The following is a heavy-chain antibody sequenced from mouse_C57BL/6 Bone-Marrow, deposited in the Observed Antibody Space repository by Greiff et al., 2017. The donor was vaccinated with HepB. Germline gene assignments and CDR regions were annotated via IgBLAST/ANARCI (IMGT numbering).Heavy chain of an antibody. D-gene: IGHD1-1*01. J-gene: IGHJ1*03. V-gene: IGHV5-9*01. CDR3: ARPNLLRRYWYFDV. CDR2: ISGGGGNT. CDR1: GFTFSSYT. Sequence: DVMLVESGGGLVKPGGSLKLSCAASGFTFSSYTMSWVRQTPEKRLEWVATISGGGGNTYYPDSVKGRFTISRDNAKNTLYLQMSSLRSEDTALYYCARPNLLRRYWYFDVWGTGTTVTVSS.